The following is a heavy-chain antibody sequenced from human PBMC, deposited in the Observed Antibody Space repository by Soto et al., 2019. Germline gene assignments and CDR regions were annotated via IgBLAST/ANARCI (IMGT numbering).Heavy chain of an antibody. CDR3: VREGRASFDF. CDR1: GFIFTNDA. V-gene: IGHV3-23*01. J-gene: IGHJ3*01. CDR2: IGGRGNSA. Sequence: GSLRLSCAASGFIFTNDAMNWVRQAPGKGLEWVSVIGGRGNSAYYADSVQGRFTISRDNSKNTLSLQMSSLTADDTAIYYCVREGRASFDFWGRGTMVTVSS.